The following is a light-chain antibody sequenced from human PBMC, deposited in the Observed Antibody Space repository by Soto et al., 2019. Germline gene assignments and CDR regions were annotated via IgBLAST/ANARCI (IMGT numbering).Light chain of an antibody. V-gene: IGKV3-20*01. CDR1: QSVSSSY. CDR3: QQYDSSPRT. CDR2: RTS. Sequence: EIVLTQSPGTLSLSPGERATLSCRARQSVSSSYLAWYQQKPGQAPRLLIYRTSNRATGIPDRFSGSGSGTDVTLTISRLEPEDFAVYWCQQYDSSPRTFGQGTKVEIK. J-gene: IGKJ1*01.